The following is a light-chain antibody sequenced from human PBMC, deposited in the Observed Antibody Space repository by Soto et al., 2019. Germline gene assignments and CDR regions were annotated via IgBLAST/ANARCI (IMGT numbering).Light chain of an antibody. Sequence: EIVLTQSPGTLSLSPGERATLSCRASQSVSSSYLAWYQQKPGQAPRLLIYGASSRATGIPDRFSGSGSGTDFTLTISRLEPEDFAVYYCQLYGSSATWTFGQGTKVE. CDR3: QLYGSSATWT. J-gene: IGKJ1*01. CDR2: GAS. CDR1: QSVSSSY. V-gene: IGKV3-20*01.